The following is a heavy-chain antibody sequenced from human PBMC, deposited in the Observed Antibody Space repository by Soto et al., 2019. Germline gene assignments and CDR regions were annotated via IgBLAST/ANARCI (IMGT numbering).Heavy chain of an antibody. J-gene: IGHJ6*03. CDR2: ISGSGGST. D-gene: IGHD2-15*01. CDR3: ASRGGGYYYYYMDV. Sequence: EVQLLESGGGLVQPGGSLRLSCAASGFTFSSYAMSWVRQAPGKGLEWVSAISGSGGSTYYADSVKGRFTISRDNSKNTLYLQMNSLRAEDTAVYYCASRGGGYYYYYMDVWGKGTTVTVSS. V-gene: IGHV3-23*01. CDR1: GFTFSSYA.